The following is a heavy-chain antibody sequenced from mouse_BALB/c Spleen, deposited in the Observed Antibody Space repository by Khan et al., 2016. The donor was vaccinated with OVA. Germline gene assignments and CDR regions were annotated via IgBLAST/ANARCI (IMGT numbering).Heavy chain of an antibody. Sequence: EVELVESGGGLVQPGGSLKLSCTASGFTFSNYAMSWVRQTPEKRLEWVASISSGGNTYYPDSAKGRFAISRDNDRHILCRQMSRRMPEGTAMYYCARYYWFTYWGQGTLVTVSA. CDR2: ISSGGNT. J-gene: IGHJ3*01. D-gene: IGHD1-1*01. CDR1: GFTFSNYA. CDR3: ARYYWFTY. V-gene: IGHV5-6-5*01.